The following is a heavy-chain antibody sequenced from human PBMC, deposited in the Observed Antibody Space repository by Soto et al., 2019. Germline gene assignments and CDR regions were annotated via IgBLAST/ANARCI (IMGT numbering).Heavy chain of an antibody. D-gene: IGHD2-15*01. V-gene: IGHV1-18*01. CDR1: GYTFTSYG. Sequence: ASVKVSCKASGYTFTSYGISWVRRAPGQGLEWMGWISAYNGNTNYVQNLQGRVTMTTDTSTSTAYMELRSLRSDDTAVYYCARIVTVVVSISPYYFDYWGQGTLVTVSS. CDR2: ISAYNGNT. J-gene: IGHJ4*02. CDR3: ARIVTVVVSISPYYFDY.